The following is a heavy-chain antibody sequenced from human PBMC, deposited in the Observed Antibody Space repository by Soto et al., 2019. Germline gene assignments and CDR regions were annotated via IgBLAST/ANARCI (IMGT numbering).Heavy chain of an antibody. V-gene: IGHV3-30-3*01. CDR3: ARAPILLMVYASSSNYFDY. J-gene: IGHJ4*02. Sequence: GGSLRLSCAASGFTFSSYAMHRVRQAPGKGLEWVAVISYDGSNKYYADSVKGRFTISRDNSKNTLYLQMNSLRAEDTAVYYCARAPILLMVYASSSNYFDYWGQGTLVTVS. CDR2: ISYDGSNK. D-gene: IGHD2-8*01. CDR1: GFTFSSYA.